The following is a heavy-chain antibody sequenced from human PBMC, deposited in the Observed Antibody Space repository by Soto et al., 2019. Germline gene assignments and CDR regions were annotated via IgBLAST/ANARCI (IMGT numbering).Heavy chain of an antibody. CDR1: GFTFSSYS. Sequence: EVQLVESGGGLVKPGGSLRLSCAASGFTFSSYSMNWVRQAPGKGLEWVSSISSSSSYIYYADSVKGRFTISRDNAKNSLYLQMNSLRAEDTAVYYCARGRPYYDFWSGYYSFDYWGQGTLVTVSS. J-gene: IGHJ4*02. V-gene: IGHV3-21*01. D-gene: IGHD3-3*01. CDR3: ARGRPYYDFWSGYYSFDY. CDR2: ISSSSSYI.